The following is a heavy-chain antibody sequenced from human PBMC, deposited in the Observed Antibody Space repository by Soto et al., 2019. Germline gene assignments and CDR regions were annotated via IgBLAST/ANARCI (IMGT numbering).Heavy chain of an antibody. CDR3: ARHSRDGYNSFDY. CDR2: MYHSGST. Sequence: SETLSLTCAVSGGSISSGGYSWSWIRQPPGKGLEWIGYMYHSGSTYYNPSLKSRVTMSVDTSKNQFSLNLSSVTAADTAVFYCARHSRDGYNSFDYWGQGTLVTAPQ. D-gene: IGHD5-12*01. J-gene: IGHJ4*02. V-gene: IGHV4-30-2*01. CDR1: GGSISSGGYS.